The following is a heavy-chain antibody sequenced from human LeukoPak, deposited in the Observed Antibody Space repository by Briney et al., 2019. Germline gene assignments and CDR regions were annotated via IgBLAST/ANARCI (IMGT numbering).Heavy chain of an antibody. Sequence: GGSLRLSCAASGFTFSGYWMSWLRQAPGKGLEWVANIKQDGGEKYYVDSVKGRFTISRDNAKNSLYLQMNSLRAEDTAVYCCARDRGFGQADVWGKGTTVTVSS. CDR2: IKQDGGEK. CDR1: GFTFSGYW. CDR3: ARDRGFGQADV. V-gene: IGHV3-7*01. D-gene: IGHD3-10*01. J-gene: IGHJ6*04.